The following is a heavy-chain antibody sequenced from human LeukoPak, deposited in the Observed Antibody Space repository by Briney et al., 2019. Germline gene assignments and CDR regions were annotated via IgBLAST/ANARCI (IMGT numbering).Heavy chain of an antibody. D-gene: IGHD6-13*01. CDR2: IDPSSRSI. Sequence: GSLRLSCAASGFTFSSYSMTWVRQAPGKGLEWVSYIDPSSRSIYYADTVKGRFTISRDNAKSSLYLQMNSLTDEDTAVYYCARAAYNSSPDYWGRGTLVTVSS. CDR1: GFTFSSYS. J-gene: IGHJ4*02. V-gene: IGHV3-48*02. CDR3: ARAAYNSSPDY.